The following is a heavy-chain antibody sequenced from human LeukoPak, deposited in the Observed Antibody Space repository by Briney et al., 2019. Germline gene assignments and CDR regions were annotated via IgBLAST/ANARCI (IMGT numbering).Heavy chain of an antibody. CDR3: AKDLDPYSGSPGDAFDI. V-gene: IGHV3-7*03. D-gene: IGHD1-26*01. J-gene: IGHJ3*02. CDR1: GFSFTTYW. CDR2: IKQDGTEK. Sequence: QPGGSLRLSCAASGFSFTTYWMSWVRQAPGKGLEWVANIKQDGTEKYYVDSAKGRFTISRDNAKNSLYLQMNSLRAEDTAVYYCAKDLDPYSGSPGDAFDIWGQGTMVTVSS.